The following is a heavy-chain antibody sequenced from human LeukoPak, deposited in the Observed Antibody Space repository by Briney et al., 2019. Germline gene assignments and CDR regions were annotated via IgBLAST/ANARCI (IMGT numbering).Heavy chain of an antibody. Sequence: GGSLRLSCAASGFTFHSYTMHWVRQAPGQGLECVASITGTSSYKYYADAVKGRFTISRDNAKNSLFLQMNSLRTEDTAVYYCVRENYFGLWGYGLDVWGQGTTVAVSS. CDR2: ITGTSSYK. J-gene: IGHJ6*02. D-gene: IGHD2/OR15-2a*01. CDR1: GFTFHSYT. CDR3: VRENYFGLWGYGLDV. V-gene: IGHV3-21*01.